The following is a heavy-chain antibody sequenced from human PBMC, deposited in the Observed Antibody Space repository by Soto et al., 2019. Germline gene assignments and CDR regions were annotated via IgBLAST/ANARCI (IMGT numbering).Heavy chain of an antibody. CDR1: GGTFGNSA. Sequence: QVQLVQSGAEVKKPGSSVTVSCKASGGTFGNSAISWVRQAPGQGLEWMGGIIPILPTPDYAKNFQGRVTTTADEATSTVYMELTSPRAEDAAVYYCARDKDRQQLGGNYSYGIDVWGQGTTVTVSS. D-gene: IGHD6-13*01. CDR2: IIPILPTP. CDR3: ARDKDRQQLGGNYSYGIDV. V-gene: IGHV1-69*12. J-gene: IGHJ6*02.